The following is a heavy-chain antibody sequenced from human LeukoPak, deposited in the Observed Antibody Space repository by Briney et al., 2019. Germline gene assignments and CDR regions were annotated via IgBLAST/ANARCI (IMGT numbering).Heavy chain of an antibody. CDR1: GGSISSGDYY. Sequence: SETLSLTCTVSGGSISSGDYYWSWIRQPPGKGLEWIGYIYYSGSTYYNPSLKSRVTISVDTSKHQFSLKLSSVTAADTAVYYCARSLYGDYGYFQHWGQGTLVTVSS. V-gene: IGHV4-30-4*01. J-gene: IGHJ1*01. CDR3: ARSLYGDYGYFQH. D-gene: IGHD4-17*01. CDR2: IYYSGST.